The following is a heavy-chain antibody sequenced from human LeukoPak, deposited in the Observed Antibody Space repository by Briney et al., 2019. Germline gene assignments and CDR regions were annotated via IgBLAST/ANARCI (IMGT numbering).Heavy chain of an antibody. CDR3: AKQGDSGYAPG. J-gene: IGHJ4*02. CDR1: GFTFSSYG. D-gene: IGHD5-12*01. V-gene: IGHV3-30*18. CDR2: ISYDGSNK. Sequence: GGSLRLSCAASGFTFSSYGMHWVRQAPGKGLEWVAVISYDGSNKYYADSVKGRFTISRDNSKNTLYLQMNSLRAEDTAVYSCAKQGDSGYAPGWGQGTLVTVSS.